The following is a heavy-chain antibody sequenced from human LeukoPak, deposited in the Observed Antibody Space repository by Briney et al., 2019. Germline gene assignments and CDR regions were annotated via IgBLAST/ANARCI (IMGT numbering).Heavy chain of an antibody. CDR1: GGTFSSYA. V-gene: IGHV1-69*13. CDR3: ARGSNGSPPEPFDY. CDR2: IIPIFGTA. Sequence: AASVKVSCKASGGTFSSYAISWVRQAPGQGLEWMGGIIPIFGTANCAQKFQGRVTITADESTSTAYMELSSLRSEDTAVYYCARGSNGSPPEPFDYWGQGTLVTVSS. D-gene: IGHD1-14*01. J-gene: IGHJ4*02.